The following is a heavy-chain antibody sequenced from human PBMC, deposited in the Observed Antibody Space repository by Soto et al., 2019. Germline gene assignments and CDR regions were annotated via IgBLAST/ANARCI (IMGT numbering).Heavy chain of an antibody. CDR3: ARRPVRGGNSGVGFDP. Sequence: QVRLQESGPGLVKPSETLSLTCTVSGDSIGSVKYHWGWIRQSPGKGLEWIGSMYSTGSTQYNPSLKSRVTMSVDTSTNLFSLKLRSVTAADTAIYYCARRPVRGGNSGVGFDPWGQGTLVTVSS. CDR2: MYSTGST. V-gene: IGHV4-39*01. D-gene: IGHD2-15*01. J-gene: IGHJ5*02. CDR1: GDSIGSVKYH.